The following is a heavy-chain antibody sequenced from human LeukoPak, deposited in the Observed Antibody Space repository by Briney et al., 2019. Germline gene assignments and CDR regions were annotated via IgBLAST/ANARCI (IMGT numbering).Heavy chain of an antibody. D-gene: IGHD6-19*01. CDR1: GFIFDDYG. CDR2: IHWESGST. Sequence: GGSLRLSCVVSGFIFDDYGISWVRQAPGKGMEWGSRIHWESGSTGYVASVKGRVTISRDNAKNSLYLQMNSLRPEDTAFYYCARDGGWYKRGLDHYYYYMDVWGKGTTVTVSS. J-gene: IGHJ6*03. V-gene: IGHV3-20*04. CDR3: ARDGGWYKRGLDHYYYYMDV.